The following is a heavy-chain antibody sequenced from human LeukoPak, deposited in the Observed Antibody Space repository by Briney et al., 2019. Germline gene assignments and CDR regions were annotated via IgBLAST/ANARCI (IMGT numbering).Heavy chain of an antibody. Sequence: SGGSLRLSCAASGFTFSSYWMHWVRQAPGKGLAWVSRINNDGSSTNSADSVEGRFTISRDNAKNTLYLQMNSLRAEDTAVYYCARVRYSDGSYYFDYWGQGTLVTVSS. D-gene: IGHD5-24*01. V-gene: IGHV3-74*01. CDR2: INNDGSST. J-gene: IGHJ4*02. CDR3: ARVRYSDGSYYFDY. CDR1: GFTFSSYW.